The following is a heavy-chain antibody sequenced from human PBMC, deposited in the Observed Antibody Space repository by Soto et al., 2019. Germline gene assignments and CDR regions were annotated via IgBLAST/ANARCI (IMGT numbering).Heavy chain of an antibody. V-gene: IGHV4-30-2*01. CDR3: ARGGVYDFWSGYYPYFDY. J-gene: IGHJ4*02. CDR1: GGSISSGGYS. D-gene: IGHD3-3*01. Sequence: SETLSLTCAVSGGSISSGGYSWSWIRQPPGKGLEWIGYIYHSGSTYYNPSLKSRVTISVDRSKNQFSLKLSSVTAADTAVYYCARGGVYDFWSGYYPYFDYWGQGTLVTVSS. CDR2: IYHSGST.